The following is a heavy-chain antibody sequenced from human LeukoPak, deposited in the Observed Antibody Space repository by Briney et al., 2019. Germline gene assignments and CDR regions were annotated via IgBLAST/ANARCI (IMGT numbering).Heavy chain of an antibody. Sequence: GGSLRLSCVASGFTFSTSAMTWVRQAPGKGLEWVSVIYSGDNTFYADSVKGRFTISRDNSKNTLYLQMNSLRVEDTAVYYCARDQGAAAGNWGQGTLVTVSS. D-gene: IGHD6-13*01. CDR1: GFTFSTSA. V-gene: IGHV3-66*01. J-gene: IGHJ4*02. CDR2: IYSGDNT. CDR3: ARDQGAAAGN.